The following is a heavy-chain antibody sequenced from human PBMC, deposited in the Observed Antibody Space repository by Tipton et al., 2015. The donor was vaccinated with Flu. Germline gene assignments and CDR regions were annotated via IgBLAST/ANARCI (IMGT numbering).Heavy chain of an antibody. D-gene: IGHD1-26*01. CDR1: GYTFTSYD. CDR3: ASSGVGNYYYYMDV. Sequence: QSGPEVKKPGASVKVSCKASGYTFTSYDINWVRQATGQGLEWMGWMNPNSGNTGYAQKFQGRVTMTRNTSISTAYMELSSLRSEDTAVYYCASSGVGNYYYYMDVWGKGTTVTVSS. CDR2: MNPNSGNT. V-gene: IGHV1-8*01. J-gene: IGHJ6*03.